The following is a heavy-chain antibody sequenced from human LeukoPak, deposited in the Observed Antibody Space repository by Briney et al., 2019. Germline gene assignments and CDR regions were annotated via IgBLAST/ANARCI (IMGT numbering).Heavy chain of an antibody. CDR2: ISAYNGNT. CDR1: GGTFSSYA. J-gene: IGHJ4*02. CDR3: ARDAIGYSGYDLFDY. D-gene: IGHD5-12*01. V-gene: IGHV1-18*01. Sequence: ASVKVSCKASGGTFSSYAINWVRQAPGQGLEWMGWISAYNGNTNYAQKLQGRVTMTTDTSTSTAYMELRSLRSDDTAVYYCARDAIGYSGYDLFDYWGQGTLVTVSS.